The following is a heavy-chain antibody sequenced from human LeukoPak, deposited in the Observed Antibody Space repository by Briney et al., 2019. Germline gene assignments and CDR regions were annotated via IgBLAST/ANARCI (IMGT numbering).Heavy chain of an antibody. CDR3: ARGYYDRSGYYDFDN. D-gene: IGHD3-22*01. J-gene: IGHJ4*02. CDR2: INAGNGNT. Sequence: ASVKVSCKASGYTFTNYAMHWVRQAPGQRLEWMGWINAGNGNTKYSQEFQGRVTITRDTSASTAYMELSSLRSVDMAVYYCARGYYDRSGYYDFDNWGQGTLVTVSS. CDR1: GYTFTNYA. V-gene: IGHV1-3*03.